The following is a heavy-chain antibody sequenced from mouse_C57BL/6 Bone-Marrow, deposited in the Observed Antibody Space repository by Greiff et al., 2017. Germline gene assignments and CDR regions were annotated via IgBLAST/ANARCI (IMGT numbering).Heavy chain of an antibody. D-gene: IGHD2-2*01. CDR2: ISSGGSYT. CDR3: ASPPLWLDYFDY. CDR1: GFTFSSYG. V-gene: IGHV5-6*01. J-gene: IGHJ2*01. Sequence: EVQGVESGGDLVKPGGSLKLSCAASGFTFSSYGMSWVRQTPDKRLEWVATISSGGSYTYYPDSVKGRFTFSIATAKNTLYLQMSSLKSEDTAMYYCASPPLWLDYFDYWGQGTTLTVSS.